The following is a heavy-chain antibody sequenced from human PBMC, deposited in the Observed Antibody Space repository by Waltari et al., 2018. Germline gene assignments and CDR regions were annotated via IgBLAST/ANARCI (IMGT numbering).Heavy chain of an antibody. CDR2: MNPNSGNT. CDR1: GYTFTSYD. D-gene: IGHD3-10*01. J-gene: IGHJ6*03. CDR3: ARITMVQGPYYMDV. Sequence: QVQLVQSGAEVKKPGASVKVSCKASGYTFTSYDTNWVRQATGQGLEWMGWMNPNSGNTGYAQKFQGRVTITRNTSISTAYMELSSLRSEDTAVYYCARITMVQGPYYMDVWGKGTTVTVSS. V-gene: IGHV1-8*03.